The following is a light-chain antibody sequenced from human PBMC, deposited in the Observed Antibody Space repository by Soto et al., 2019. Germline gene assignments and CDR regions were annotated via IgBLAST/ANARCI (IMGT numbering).Light chain of an antibody. V-gene: IGKV3-11*01. CDR1: QSVSSNY. J-gene: IGKJ4*01. CDR3: QQRSNWPPLT. Sequence: ESLLTQSPVTLSLSPGERGTLSCMSSQSVSSNYLAWYQQKPGQAPRLLIYDASNRATGIPARFSGSGSGTDFTLTISSLEPEDFAVYYCQQRSNWPPLTFGGGTKV. CDR2: DAS.